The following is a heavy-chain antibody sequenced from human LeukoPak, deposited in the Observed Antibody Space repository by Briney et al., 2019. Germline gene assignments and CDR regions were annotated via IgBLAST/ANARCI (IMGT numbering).Heavy chain of an antibody. CDR2: IWYGGSNK. V-gene: IGHV3-30*02. CDR3: AKLAVAGMGYYYMDV. CDR1: GFTFSSYG. D-gene: IGHD6-19*01. J-gene: IGHJ6*03. Sequence: PGGSLRLSCAASGFTFSSYGMHWVRQAPGKGLEWVAVIWYGGSNKYYADSVKGRFTISRDNSKNTLYLQMNSLRAEDTAVYYCAKLAVAGMGYYYMDVWGKGTTVTVSS.